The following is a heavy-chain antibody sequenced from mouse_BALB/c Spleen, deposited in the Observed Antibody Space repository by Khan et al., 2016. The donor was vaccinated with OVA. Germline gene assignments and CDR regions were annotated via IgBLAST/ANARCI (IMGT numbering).Heavy chain of an antibody. CDR1: VFSLTNFG. Sequence: QVQLKQSGPGLVQPSQSLSITCTVSVFSLTNFGVHWVRQSPGKGLEWLGVIWSGGSTDYNAAFKSRLSTSKDNSKSQVFFKMNSLQANDTATYYCARREYLMTWFAYWGQGTLVTVSA. CDR3: ARREYLMTWFAY. CDR2: IWSGGST. V-gene: IGHV2-2*02. J-gene: IGHJ3*01.